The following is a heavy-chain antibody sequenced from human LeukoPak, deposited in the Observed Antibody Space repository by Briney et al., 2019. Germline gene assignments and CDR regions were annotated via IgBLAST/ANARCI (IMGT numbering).Heavy chain of an antibody. D-gene: IGHD3-22*01. J-gene: IGHJ4*02. CDR3: ARDHYYYDSSGYYPPPDY. CDR2: ISSSGSTI. CDR1: GFTFSDYY. Sequence: GGSLSLSCAASGFTFSDYYMSWIRQAPGKGLEWVSYISSSGSTIYYADSVKGRFTISRDNAKNSLYLQMNSLRAEDTAVYYCARDHYYYDSSGYYPPPDYWGQGTLVTVSS. V-gene: IGHV3-11*01.